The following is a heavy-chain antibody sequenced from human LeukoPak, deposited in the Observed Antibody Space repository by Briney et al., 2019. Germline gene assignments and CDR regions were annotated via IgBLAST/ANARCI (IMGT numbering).Heavy chain of an antibody. CDR3: ARAISRSLQGFDY. V-gene: IGHV4-39*07. Sequence: SETLSPTCTVSGGSISSSSYYWGWIRQPPGKGLEWIGSIYYSGGTYYNPSLKSRLTISVDTSKNQFSLKLSSVTAADTAVYYCARAISRSLQGFDYWGQGTLVTVSS. J-gene: IGHJ4*02. CDR1: GGSISSSSYY. D-gene: IGHD2-2*02. CDR2: IYYSGGT.